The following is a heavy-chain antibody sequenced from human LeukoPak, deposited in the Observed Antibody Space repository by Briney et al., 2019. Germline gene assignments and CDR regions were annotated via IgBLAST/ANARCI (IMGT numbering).Heavy chain of an antibody. CDR3: ARVPSGTAFDY. CDR2: IIPIFGTA. D-gene: IGHD1-1*01. J-gene: IGHJ4*02. CDR1: GGTFSSYA. Sequence: SVKVSCKASGGTFSSYAISWVRQAPGQGLEWMGGIIPIFGTANNAQKFLGRVTITADESTSTAYMELSSLRSEDTAVYYCARVPSGTAFDYWGQGTLVIVSS. V-gene: IGHV1-69*13.